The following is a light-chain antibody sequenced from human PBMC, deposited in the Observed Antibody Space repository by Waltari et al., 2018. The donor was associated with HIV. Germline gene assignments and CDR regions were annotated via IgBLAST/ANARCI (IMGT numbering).Light chain of an antibody. V-gene: IGLV2-11*01. CDR2: DVS. J-gene: IGLJ2*01. CDR3: CSYAGTYTFVV. CDR1: SRDVGSYTY. Sequence: SALTQPRSLSGSPGQSVTISCTGTSRDVGSYTYVSWYQPHPGKAPNPILYDVSERPSGVPDRFSGSKSGNTASLTISGLQAEDEADYYCCSYAGTYTFVVFGGGTKLTVL.